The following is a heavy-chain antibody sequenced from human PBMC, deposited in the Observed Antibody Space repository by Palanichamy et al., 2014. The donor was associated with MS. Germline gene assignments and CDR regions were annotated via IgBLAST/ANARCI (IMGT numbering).Heavy chain of an antibody. Sequence: LVQLGREVKKPGPSVKVSCKASGYTFTSYLMHWVRQAPGQRLEWMGWINAGNGNTKYSQKFQGRVTITRDTSASTAFMELSSLRSEDTAVYYCARAGYYDSSGSTDFDYWGQGTLVAVSS. CDR1: GYTFTSYL. V-gene: IGHV1-3*01. CDR3: ARAGYYDSSGSTDFDY. J-gene: IGHJ4*02. D-gene: IGHD3-22*01. CDR2: INAGNGNT.